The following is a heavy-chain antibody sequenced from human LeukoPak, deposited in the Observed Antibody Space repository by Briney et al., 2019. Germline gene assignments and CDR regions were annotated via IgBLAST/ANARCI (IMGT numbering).Heavy chain of an antibody. Sequence: ASVKVSCKASGYTFTGCYMHWVRQAPGQGLEWMGWISAYNGNTNYAQKLQGRVTMTTDTSTSTAYMELRSLRSDDTAVYYCARVQYYDFWSGYYDNWGQGTLVTVSS. V-gene: IGHV1-18*04. CDR3: ARVQYYDFWSGYYDN. J-gene: IGHJ4*02. CDR1: GYTFTGCY. CDR2: ISAYNGNT. D-gene: IGHD3-3*01.